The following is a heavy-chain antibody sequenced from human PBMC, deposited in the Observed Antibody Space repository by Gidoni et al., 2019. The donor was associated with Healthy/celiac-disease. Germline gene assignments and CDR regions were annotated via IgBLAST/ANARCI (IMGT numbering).Heavy chain of an antibody. CDR3: VRPNEDIVVVPAAPNFDY. D-gene: IGHD2-2*01. V-gene: IGHV3-35*01. Sequence: EVQLVESGGGLVQPGGALRLSCAASGFTFSNSDMNWVHQAPGKGLEWVSGVSWNGSRTHYADSVKGRFIISRDNSRNTLYLQTNSLRAEDTAVYYCVRPNEDIVVVPAAPNFDYWGQGTLVTVSS. CDR2: VSWNGSRT. CDR1: GFTFSNSD. J-gene: IGHJ4*02.